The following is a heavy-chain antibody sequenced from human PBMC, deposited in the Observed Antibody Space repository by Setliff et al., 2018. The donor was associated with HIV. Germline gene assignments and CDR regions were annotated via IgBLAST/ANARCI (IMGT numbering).Heavy chain of an antibody. Sequence: SETLSLTCAVSGVSISAYFWSWIRRSPEKGLEWIGYIDNSGNTNYSPSLKSRITISRDTSKNQFSLKLNSVTAADAAVYYCARSTPSVGYISEHWGQGTLVTVS. CDR1: GVSISAYF. CDR3: ARSTPSVGYISEH. CDR2: IDNSGNT. D-gene: IGHD5-12*01. J-gene: IGHJ4*02. V-gene: IGHV4-59*01.